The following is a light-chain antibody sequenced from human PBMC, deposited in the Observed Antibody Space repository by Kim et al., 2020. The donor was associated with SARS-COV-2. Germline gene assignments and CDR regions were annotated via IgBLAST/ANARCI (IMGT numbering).Light chain of an antibody. CDR2: WAS. CDR3: QHWWA. CDR1: QSVLYSSNNKNF. J-gene: IGKJ1*01. V-gene: IGKV4-1*01. Sequence: DIVMTQSPDSLSVSLGERATINCKSSQSVLYSSNNKNFLAWYQQKPGQPPKLLIYWASTRESGVPDRFSGSGSGTDFTLTISSLQAEDVAVYYCQHWWAFGQGTNVDIK.